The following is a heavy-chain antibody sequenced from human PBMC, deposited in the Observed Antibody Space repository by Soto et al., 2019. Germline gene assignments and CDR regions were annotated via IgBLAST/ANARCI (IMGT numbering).Heavy chain of an antibody. CDR1: GFTFSSYA. V-gene: IGHV3-30-3*01. J-gene: IGHJ6*02. D-gene: IGHD4-4*01. CDR3: ARSPYDYSNDYYYGMDV. Sequence: GSLRLSCAASGFTFSSYAMHWVRQAPGKGLEWVAVISYDGSNKYYADSVKGRFTISRDNSKNTLYLQMNSLRAEDTAVYYCARSPYDYSNDYYYGMDVWGQGTTVTVSS. CDR2: ISYDGSNK.